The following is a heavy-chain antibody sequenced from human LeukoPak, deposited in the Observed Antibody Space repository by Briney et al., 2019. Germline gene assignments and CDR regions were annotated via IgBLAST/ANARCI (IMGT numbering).Heavy chain of an antibody. D-gene: IGHD6-19*01. CDR2: IYYSGST. CDR1: GGSISSSSYY. V-gene: IGHV4-39*01. Sequence: PSETLSLTCTVSGGSISSSSYYWGWIRQPPGKGLEWIGSIYYSGSTYCNPSLKSRVTISVDTSKNRFSLKLSSVTAADTAVYYCVNGWLDAFDIWGQGTMVTVSS. CDR3: VNGWLDAFDI. J-gene: IGHJ3*02.